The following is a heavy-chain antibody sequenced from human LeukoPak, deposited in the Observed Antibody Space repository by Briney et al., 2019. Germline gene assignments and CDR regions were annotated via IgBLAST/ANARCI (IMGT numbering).Heavy chain of an antibody. Sequence: GGSLRLSCAASGFTFSSYAMSWVRQAPGKGLEWVSAISGRGDRTYYADSVKGQFTISRDNSKNTLYLQMNSLRAEDTAVYYCAKRKGGLRDPDYWGQGTLVTVSS. CDR2: ISGRGDRT. CDR1: GFTFSSYA. V-gene: IGHV3-23*01. J-gene: IGHJ4*02. CDR3: AKRKGGLRDPDY. D-gene: IGHD3-16*01.